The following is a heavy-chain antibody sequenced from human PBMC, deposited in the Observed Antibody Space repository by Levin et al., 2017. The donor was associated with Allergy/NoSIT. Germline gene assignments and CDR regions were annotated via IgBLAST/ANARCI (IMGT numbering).Heavy chain of an antibody. CDR2: IYVTWST. Sequence: SQTLSLTCSVSGDSISRGFYYWSWIRQPAGEGLEWIGRIYVTWSTTYSPSLKSRVPISLDRSKDQVSLKINSVTAADTAVYYCARDLEGCSGYKPYCYMDVWGKGTTVTVSS. V-gene: IGHV4-61*02. CDR3: ARDLEGCSGYKPYCYMDV. J-gene: IGHJ6*03. D-gene: IGHD5-12*01. CDR1: GDSISRGFYY.